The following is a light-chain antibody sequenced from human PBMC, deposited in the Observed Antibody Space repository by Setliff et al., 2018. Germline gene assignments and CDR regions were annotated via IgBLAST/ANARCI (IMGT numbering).Light chain of an antibody. CDR2: AVS. V-gene: IGLV2-14*03. J-gene: IGLJ1*01. CDR1: SSDVGSYDL. CDR3: NAYTRGSTYV. Sequence: QSVLTQPASVSGSPGQSITISCSGTSSDVGSYDLVSWYQQHPGKAPKLIIYAVSDRSSGVSNRFSGSKSGNTASLTISGLQTEDEADYYCNAYTRGSTYVFGTGTKVTVL.